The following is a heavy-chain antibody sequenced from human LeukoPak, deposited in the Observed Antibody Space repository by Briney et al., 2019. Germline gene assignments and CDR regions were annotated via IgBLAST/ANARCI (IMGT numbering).Heavy chain of an antibody. D-gene: IGHD3-3*01. J-gene: IGHJ4*02. Sequence: SETLSLTCTVSGGSISSSSYYWGWIRQPPGKGLEWIGSIYYSGSTYYNPSLKSRVTISVDTSKNQFSLKLSSVNAADTAVYYCARHETIFGVVIMIDYWGQGTLVTVSS. V-gene: IGHV4-39*01. CDR2: IYYSGST. CDR1: GGSISSSSYY. CDR3: ARHETIFGVVIMIDY.